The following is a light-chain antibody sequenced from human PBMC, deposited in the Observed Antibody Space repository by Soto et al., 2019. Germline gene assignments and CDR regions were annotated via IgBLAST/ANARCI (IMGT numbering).Light chain of an antibody. CDR3: CSYAGSSTYV. CDR2: EGS. CDR1: SSDVGSYNL. V-gene: IGLV2-23*01. Sequence: QSALTQPASVSGSPGQSITISCTGTSSDVGSYNLVSWYQQHPGKAPKLMIYEGSKRPSGVSNRFSGSKSGNTASLTISGLQAEDEAAYYCCSYAGSSTYVFGTGTKVTV. J-gene: IGLJ1*01.